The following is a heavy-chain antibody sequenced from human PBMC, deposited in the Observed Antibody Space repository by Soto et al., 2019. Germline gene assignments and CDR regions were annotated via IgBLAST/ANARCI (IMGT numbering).Heavy chain of an antibody. J-gene: IGHJ4*02. D-gene: IGHD3-3*01. CDR3: ARSPDFYYDFWSGYPWNFDY. V-gene: IGHV3-21*01. CDR1: GFTFSSYS. Sequence: GESLKISCAASGFTFSSYSMNWVRQAPGKGLEWVSSISSSSSYIYYADSVKGRFTISRDNAKNSLYLQMNSLRAEDTAVYYCARSPDFYYDFWSGYPWNFDYWGQGTLVTVSS. CDR2: ISSSSSYI.